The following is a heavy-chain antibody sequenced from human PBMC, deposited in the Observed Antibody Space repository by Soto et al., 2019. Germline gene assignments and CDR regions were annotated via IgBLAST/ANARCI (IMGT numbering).Heavy chain of an antibody. V-gene: IGHV4-4*07. CDR2: IYTSASI. CDR1: GADINTYS. CDR3: AREREAGNNCYNGMDV. Sequence: SETLSLTCSVSGADINTYSWTWIRQPAGKGLEWIGRIYTSASINYNPSLKGRVTLSVDTSTNQVSLRLASVTAADTALYYCAREREAGNNCYNGMDVWGQGTTVTVSS. J-gene: IGHJ6*02. D-gene: IGHD2-2*02.